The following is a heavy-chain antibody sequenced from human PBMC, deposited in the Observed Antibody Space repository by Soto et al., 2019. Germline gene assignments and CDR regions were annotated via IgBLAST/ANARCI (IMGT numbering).Heavy chain of an antibody. CDR3: AKDRLAGGNSAFYLQV. CDR2: ISAAGGGT. CDR1: GFKFSNYS. D-gene: IGHD3-16*01. Sequence: GGSLRLSCAASGFKFSNYSMSWVRQAPGKGLEWVSLISAAGGGTYYADSVKGRFTISRDNSHNTLYLQVHSLTAEDTAVYYCAKDRLAGGNSAFYLQVWGQGAQVTVYS. V-gene: IGHV3-23*01. J-gene: IGHJ4*02.